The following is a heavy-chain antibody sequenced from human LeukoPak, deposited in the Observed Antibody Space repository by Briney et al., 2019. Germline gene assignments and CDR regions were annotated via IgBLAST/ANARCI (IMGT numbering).Heavy chain of an antibody. CDR3: ASSDTAMDILYFDY. D-gene: IGHD5-18*01. V-gene: IGHV4-4*09. J-gene: IGHJ4*02. Sequence: PSETLSLTCTVSGGSISSYYWSWIRQPPGKGLEWIGYIYTSGSTNYNPSLKSRVTISVDTSKNQFSLKLSSVTAADTAVYYCASSDTAMDILYFDYWGQGTLVTVSS. CDR1: GGSISSYY. CDR2: IYTSGST.